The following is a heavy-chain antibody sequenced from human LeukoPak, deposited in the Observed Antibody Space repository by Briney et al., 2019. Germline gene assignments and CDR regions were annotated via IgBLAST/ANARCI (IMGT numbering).Heavy chain of an antibody. V-gene: IGHV4-61*02. J-gene: IGHJ4*02. CDR2: VYSGGGT. CDR3: ARAIYDFWSGYYSDY. CDR1: GGSISSGSYY. D-gene: IGHD3-3*01. Sequence: SQTLSLTCTVSGGSISSGSYYWSWIRQSAGKGLEWIGRVYSGGGTNYNPSLKSRVTISVDTSKNQFSLNLTSVTAADTAVYYCARAIYDFWSGYYSDYWGQGTLVTVSS.